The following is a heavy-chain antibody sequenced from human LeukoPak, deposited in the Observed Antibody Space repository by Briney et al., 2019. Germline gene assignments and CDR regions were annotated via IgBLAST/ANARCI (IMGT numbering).Heavy chain of an antibody. D-gene: IGHD4-17*01. Sequence: GASVKVSCKASGYTFTSYYMHWVRQAPGQGLEWLGIINPSGGSTSYAQKFQGRVTMTRDMSTSTVYMELSSLRSEDTAVYYCASYGSVTTEANDAFDIWGQGTMVTVSS. CDR3: ASYGSVTTEANDAFDI. V-gene: IGHV1-46*01. CDR1: GYTFTSYY. J-gene: IGHJ3*02. CDR2: INPSGGST.